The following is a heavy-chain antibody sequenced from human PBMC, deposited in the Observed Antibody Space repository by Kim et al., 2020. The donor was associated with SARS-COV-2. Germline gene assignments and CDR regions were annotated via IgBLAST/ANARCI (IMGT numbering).Heavy chain of an antibody. CDR1: GYTFTGYG. D-gene: IGHD2-15*01. CDR2: INPYNGDT. J-gene: IGHJ6*02. Sequence: ASVKVSCKASGYTFTGYGISWVRQAPGQGLEWMGWINPYNGDTYYAQKIQGRVTMTTDTSTGTAYMELRSLRFDDTAIYYCARRLTAVTPYSGLDVWGQGPTFPVSS. V-gene: IGHV1-18*01. CDR3: ARRLTAVTPYSGLDV.